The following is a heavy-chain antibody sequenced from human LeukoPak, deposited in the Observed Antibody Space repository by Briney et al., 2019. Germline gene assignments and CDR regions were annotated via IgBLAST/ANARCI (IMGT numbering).Heavy chain of an antibody. CDR2: IKQDGSEK. J-gene: IGHJ4*02. D-gene: IGHD3-10*01. Sequence: ETLSLTCAVYGESFSGYYWSWIRQPPGKGLEWVANIKQDGSEKYYVDSVKGRFTISRDNAKNSLYLQMNSLRAEDTAVYYCARARLVGSGSYWAFDYWGQGTLVTVSS. CDR1: GESFSGYY. CDR3: ARARLVGSGSYWAFDY. V-gene: IGHV3-7*03.